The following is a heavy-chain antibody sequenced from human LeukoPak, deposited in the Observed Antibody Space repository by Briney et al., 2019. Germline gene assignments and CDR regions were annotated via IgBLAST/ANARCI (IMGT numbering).Heavy chain of an antibody. D-gene: IGHD2-2*01. V-gene: IGHV4-34*01. J-gene: IGHJ4*02. Sequence: PSETLSLTCAVYGGSFSGYYWSWIRQPPGKGLEWIGEINHSGSTNYNPSLKSRVTISVDTSKNQFSLKLSSVTAADTAVYYCARDFIKSAAYDYWGQGTLVTVSS. CDR1: GGSFSGYY. CDR2: INHSGST. CDR3: ARDFIKSAAYDY.